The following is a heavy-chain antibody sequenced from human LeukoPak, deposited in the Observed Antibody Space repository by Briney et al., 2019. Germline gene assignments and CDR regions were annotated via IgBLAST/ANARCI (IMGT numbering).Heavy chain of an antibody. CDR1: GGSISSYY. D-gene: IGHD3-10*01. CDR2: IYYSGST. Sequence: SETLSLTCTVSGGSISSYYWSWIRQPPGKGLERVGYIYYSGSTNYNPSLESRVTITVDTSKNHSSLMLSPRPVAAPPVYYGAGTNYTPSLKSRVTISVDTSKHQCSLKLSSVTAADTAVYYCARVNTMIVVVIPDAFDMWGQGTMVTVSS. CDR3: AGTNYTPSLKSRVTISVDTSKHQCSLKLSSVTAADTAVYYCARVNTMIVVVIPDAFDM. V-gene: IGHV4-59*08. J-gene: IGHJ3*02.